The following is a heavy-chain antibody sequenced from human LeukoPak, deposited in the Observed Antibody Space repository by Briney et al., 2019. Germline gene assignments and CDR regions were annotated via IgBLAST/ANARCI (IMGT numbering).Heavy chain of an antibody. D-gene: IGHD2-15*01. CDR1: ACTFTGYY. J-gene: IGHJ4*02. CDR3: ARVRVAATPARYFDY. Sequence: ASVKVSCKTSACTFTGYYMHWVRQAPGQGREWLGWINPNSGGTNYAQKFQGRVTMTRDTSISTAYMELSRLRSDDTAVYYCARVRVAATPARYFDYWGQGTLVTVSS. V-gene: IGHV1-2*02. CDR2: INPNSGGT.